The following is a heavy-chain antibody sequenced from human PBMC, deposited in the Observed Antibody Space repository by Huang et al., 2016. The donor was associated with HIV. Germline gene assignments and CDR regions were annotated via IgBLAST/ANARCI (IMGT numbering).Heavy chain of an antibody. V-gene: IGHV1-69*13. D-gene: IGHD4-17*01. Sequence: QVQLVQSGAAVKTPGSSVKVSCKASGGTFSKYAISWVRQAPGQGLEWMGGIIPMFGTPNYARKFQGRVTSTADDSTSTTDVEVSSLRSEDTALYYCARGQLGSYGDYDVLYWGQGTLVTVSS. J-gene: IGHJ4*02. CDR2: IIPMFGTP. CDR3: ARGQLGSYGDYDVLY. CDR1: GGTFSKYA.